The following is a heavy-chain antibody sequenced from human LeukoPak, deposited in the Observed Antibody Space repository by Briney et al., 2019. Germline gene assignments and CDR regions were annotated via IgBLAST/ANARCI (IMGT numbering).Heavy chain of an antibody. D-gene: IGHD3-16*02. CDR3: ARQIGHDYVWGSYRYQDY. V-gene: IGHV5-51*01. J-gene: IGHJ4*02. CDR1: GYSFTSYW. Sequence: GESLQISCKGSGYSFTSYWIGWVRQLPGKGLEWMGIIYPGDSDTRYSPSFQGQVTISADKSLTTAYLQWSSLKASDTAMYYCARQIGHDYVWGSYRYQDYWGQGTLVTVSS. CDR2: IYPGDSDT.